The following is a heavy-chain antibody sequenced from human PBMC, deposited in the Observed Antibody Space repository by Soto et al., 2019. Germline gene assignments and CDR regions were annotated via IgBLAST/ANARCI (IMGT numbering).Heavy chain of an antibody. Sequence: QVQLVQSGAEVKKPGASVKVSCKASGYTFTSYYMHWVRQAPGQGLEWMGIINPSGGSTRYAQKCQGRVTSPRDTSTSTVYMELSSLRSEDTAVYYCARADAYGDNNDAFEIWGQGTMVTVSS. D-gene: IGHD4-17*01. CDR2: INPSGGST. V-gene: IGHV1-46*01. J-gene: IGHJ3*02. CDR1: GYTFTSYY. CDR3: ARADAYGDNNDAFEI.